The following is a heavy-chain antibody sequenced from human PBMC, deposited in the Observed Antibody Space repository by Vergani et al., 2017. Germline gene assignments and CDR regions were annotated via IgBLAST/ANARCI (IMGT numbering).Heavy chain of an antibody. D-gene: IGHD3-22*01. CDR3: AKALYYDSSGHSLDY. CDR1: GFTFSSYS. CDR2: ISGSGGST. J-gene: IGHJ4*02. V-gene: IGHV3-23*04. Sequence: EVQLVESGGGLVQPGGSLRLSCAASGFTFSSYSMNWVRQAPGKGLEWVSAISGSGGSTYYADSVKGRFTISRDNSKNTLYLQMNSLRAEDTAVYYCAKALYYDSSGHSLDYWGQGTLVTVSS.